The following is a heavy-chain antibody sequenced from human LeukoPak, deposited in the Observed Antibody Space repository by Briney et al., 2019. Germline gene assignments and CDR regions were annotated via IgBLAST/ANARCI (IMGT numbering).Heavy chain of an antibody. Sequence: PSETLSLTCTVSGGSISSSSYYWGWIRQPPGTGLEWIGSIFYSGSTFFNPSLKSRVTTSVDTPKNQFSLKLRSVTAADTAVYYCARGDRIVGGTPTVGGCDAFDIWGQGTKVTVSS. CDR3: ARGDRIVGGTPTVGGCDAFDI. CDR1: GGSISSSSYY. CDR2: IFYSGST. J-gene: IGHJ3*02. V-gene: IGHV4-39*07. D-gene: IGHD1-26*01.